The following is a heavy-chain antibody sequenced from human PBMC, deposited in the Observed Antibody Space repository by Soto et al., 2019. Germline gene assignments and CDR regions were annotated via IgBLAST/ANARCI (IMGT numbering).Heavy chain of an antibody. CDR3: ARGCLNRSYGDFAAFFDY. J-gene: IGHJ4*02. Sequence: ASVKGSCKASGYTFTSYYMHWVRQAPGQGLEWMGIINPSGGSTSYAQKFQGRVTMTRDTSTSTVYMELSSLRSEDTAVYYCARGCLNRSYGDFAAFFDYWGQGTLVTVSS. V-gene: IGHV1-46*01. D-gene: IGHD4-17*01. CDR1: GYTFTSYY. CDR2: INPSGGST.